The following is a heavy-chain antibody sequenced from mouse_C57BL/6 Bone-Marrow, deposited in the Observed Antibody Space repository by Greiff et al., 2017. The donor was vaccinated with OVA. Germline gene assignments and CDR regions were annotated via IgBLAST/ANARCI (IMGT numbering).Heavy chain of an antibody. V-gene: IGHV1-15*01. J-gene: IGHJ2*01. CDR1: GYTFTDYE. D-gene: IGHD1-1*01. CDR3: TRETFRYYYGSGNY. Sequence: VQLQQSGAELVRPGASVTLSCKASGYTFTDYEMHWVKQTPVHGLEWIGAIDPETGGTAYNQKFKGKAILTADKSSSPAYMELRSLTSEDSAVYYCTRETFRYYYGSGNYWGQGTTLTVSS. CDR2: IDPETGGT.